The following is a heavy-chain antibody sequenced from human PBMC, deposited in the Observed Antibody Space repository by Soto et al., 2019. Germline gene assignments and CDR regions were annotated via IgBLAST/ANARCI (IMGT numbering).Heavy chain of an antibody. CDR1: GYSFTSYW. CDR3: ARLYYGSGSYLCWFDP. V-gene: IGHV5-51*01. Sequence: GQSLKISCKGSGYSFTSYWIGWVRQMPGKGLEWMGIIYPGDSDTRHSPSFQGQVTISADKSISIAYLQWSSLKASDTAMYYCARLYYGSGSYLCWFDPWGQGTLVTVSS. J-gene: IGHJ5*02. CDR2: IYPGDSDT. D-gene: IGHD3-10*01.